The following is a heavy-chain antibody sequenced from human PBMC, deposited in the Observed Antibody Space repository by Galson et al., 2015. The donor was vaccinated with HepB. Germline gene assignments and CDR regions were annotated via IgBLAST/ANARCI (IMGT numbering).Heavy chain of an antibody. CDR2: ISHSGGNT. CDR1: GFTFSSYA. J-gene: IGHJ4*02. Sequence: SLRLSCAASGFTFSSYAMNWVRQAPGKGLEWVSDISHSGGNTHYADSVKGRFTISRDNARNSLYLQMNSLRAEDTALYYCARVPSGGQTMDYWGQGTLVTVSS. CDR3: ARVPSGGQTMDY. D-gene: IGHD4-23*01. V-gene: IGHV3-23*01.